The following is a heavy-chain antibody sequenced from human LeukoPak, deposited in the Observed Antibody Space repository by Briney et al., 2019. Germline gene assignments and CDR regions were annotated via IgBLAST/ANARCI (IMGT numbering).Heavy chain of an antibody. CDR2: ISSSSSYI. D-gene: IGHD3/OR15-3a*01. CDR3: VRDRDWGFDY. Sequence: PGGSLRLSCEASGFTFSSYSMNWVRQAPGKGLEWVSSISSSSSYIYYADSVKGRFTLSRDNFKNTLSLQMNSLRAEDTAVYYCVRDRDWGFDYWGQGTLVTVSS. V-gene: IGHV3-21*01. J-gene: IGHJ4*02. CDR1: GFTFSSYS.